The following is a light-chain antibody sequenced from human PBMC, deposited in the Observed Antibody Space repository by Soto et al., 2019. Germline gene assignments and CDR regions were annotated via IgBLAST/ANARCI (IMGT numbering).Light chain of an antibody. CDR2: GAS. J-gene: IGKJ4*01. V-gene: IGKV1-13*02. CDR1: QDISSS. Sequence: AIQLTQSPSSLSASVGDRVTITCRASQDISSSLAWYQQKAGKAPKLLIYGASILQSGVPSGFSGSGFGTDFTLTISSLRAEDCAIYFCQQTKSYPSTFGGGTRVEI. CDR3: QQTKSYPST.